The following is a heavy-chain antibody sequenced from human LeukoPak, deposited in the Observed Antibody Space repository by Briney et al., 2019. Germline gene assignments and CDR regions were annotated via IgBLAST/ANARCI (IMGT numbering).Heavy chain of an antibody. CDR1: AGSIRSYY. Sequence: SETLSLTCTVSAGSIRSYYWSWIRQSPGKGLEWIGYIHYSGNTNYNPSLKSRVTMSEDTSKNQVSLKLSSVTAADTAVYYCARAFRDSGSYDWFDPWGQGTLVIVSS. V-gene: IGHV4-59*01. CDR2: IHYSGNT. D-gene: IGHD1-26*01. CDR3: ARAFRDSGSYDWFDP. J-gene: IGHJ5*02.